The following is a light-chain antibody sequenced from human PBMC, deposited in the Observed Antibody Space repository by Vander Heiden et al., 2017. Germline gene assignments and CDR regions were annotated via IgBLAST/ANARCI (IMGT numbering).Light chain of an antibody. J-gene: IGLJ3*02. CDR1: SGSIGSNY. V-gene: IGLV6-57*02. Sequence: NFMLTQPHSASESPGPTVTISCTGSSGSIGSNYVRWYQQRPGSAPTTVIYEDNQRPSGVPGRFSGSIDSSSNSASLTISGLEAEDEDDYYCQAYDSSMGVFGGGTKLTVL. CDR3: QAYDSSMGV. CDR2: EDN.